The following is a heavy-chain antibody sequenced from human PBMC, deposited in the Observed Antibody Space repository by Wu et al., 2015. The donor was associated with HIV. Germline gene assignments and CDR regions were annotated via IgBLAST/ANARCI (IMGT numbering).Heavy chain of an antibody. V-gene: IGHV1-8*01. CDR2: MNPNSGNT. Sequence: QSGPETKKPGASVKVSCQAFGYTFNTYGVSWLRQAPGQGLEWMGWMNPNSGNTGYAQKFQGRVTMTRNTSIGTAYMELSSLRSEDTAVYYCARGNCGGDCSSFYYYYYGMDIWAKGPRSPSP. J-gene: IGHJ6*02. CDR3: ARGNCGGDCSSFYYYYYGMDI. D-gene: IGHD2-21*02. CDR1: GYTFNTYG.